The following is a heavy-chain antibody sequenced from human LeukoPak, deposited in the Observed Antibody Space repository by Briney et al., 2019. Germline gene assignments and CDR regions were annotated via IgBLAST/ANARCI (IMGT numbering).Heavy chain of an antibody. V-gene: IGHV3-23*01. J-gene: IGHJ6*03. D-gene: IGHD5-18*01. CDR2: ISTTGGTT. CDR1: GLTFSSYG. CDR3: ARAIRGYSYGYYYYYMDV. Sequence: GGSLRLSCAASGLTFSSYGMSWVRQAPGRGLEWVSAISTTGGTTYYADSVRGRFTISRDNSRNTLYLQMNSLRAEDTAVYYCARAIRGYSYGYYYYYMDVWGKGTTVTVSS.